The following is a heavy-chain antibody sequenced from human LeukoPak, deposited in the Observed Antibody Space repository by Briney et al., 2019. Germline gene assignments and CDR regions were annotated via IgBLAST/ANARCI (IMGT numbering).Heavy chain of an antibody. D-gene: IGHD3-22*01. CDR2: ISSSSSYI. CDR1: GFTFSNYA. V-gene: IGHV3-21*01. J-gene: IGHJ5*02. Sequence: GGSLRLSCAASGFTFSNYAMSWVRQAPGKGLEWVSSISSSSSYIYYADSVKGRFTISRDNAKNSLYLQMNSLRAEDTAVYYCARGSYESTSWFDPWGQGTLVTVSS. CDR3: ARGSYESTSWFDP.